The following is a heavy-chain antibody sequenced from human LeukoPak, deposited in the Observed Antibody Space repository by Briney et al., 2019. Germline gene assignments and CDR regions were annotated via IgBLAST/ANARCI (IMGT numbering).Heavy chain of an antibody. CDR3: ARGVGACSSASCYVGGLDY. J-gene: IGHJ4*02. CDR1: GFTFDDYA. CDR2: IRSKGHGGTT. V-gene: IGHV3-49*04. D-gene: IGHD2-2*01. Sequence: GGSLRLSCSASGFTFDDYAMSWVRQAPGEGLEWVGFIRSKGHGGTTEYAASIRGRFTISRDDSKSIAYLQVNSLKTEDTAVYYCARGVGACSSASCYVGGLDYWGQGTLVTVSS.